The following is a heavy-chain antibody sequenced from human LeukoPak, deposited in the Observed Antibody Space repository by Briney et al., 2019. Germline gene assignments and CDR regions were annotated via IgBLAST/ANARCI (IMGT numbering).Heavy chain of an antibody. CDR3: ARARNPLLWFGESIPNFDY. V-gene: IGHV1-18*01. D-gene: IGHD3-10*01. CDR2: ISAYNGNT. CDR1: GYTFTSYG. J-gene: IGHJ4*02. Sequence: ASVKVSCKASGYTFTSYGISWVRQAPGQGLEWMGWISAYNGNTNYAQKLQGRVTVTTDTSTSTAYMELRSLRSDDTAVYYCARARNPLLWFGESIPNFDYWGQGTLVTVSS.